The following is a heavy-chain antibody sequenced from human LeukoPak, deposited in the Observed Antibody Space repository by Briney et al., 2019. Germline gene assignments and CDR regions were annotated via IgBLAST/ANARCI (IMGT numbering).Heavy chain of an antibody. Sequence: SETLSLTCTVSGGSISSYYWSWIRQPAGKGLEWIRRIYTSGSTNYNPSLKSRVTMSVDTSKNQFSLKLSSVTAADTAVYYCAREEDSSGWFRSDYWGQGTLVTVSS. D-gene: IGHD6-19*01. CDR1: GGSISSYY. CDR3: AREEDSSGWFRSDY. CDR2: IYTSGST. V-gene: IGHV4-4*07. J-gene: IGHJ4*02.